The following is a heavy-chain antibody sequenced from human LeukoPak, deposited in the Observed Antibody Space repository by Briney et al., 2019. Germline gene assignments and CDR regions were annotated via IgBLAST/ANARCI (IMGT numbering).Heavy chain of an antibody. CDR3: AKDRTNYYDSSGYYYDYYGMDV. Sequence: GGSLRLSCAASGFTFSSYGMHWVRQAPGKGLEWVAVISYDGSNKYYADSVKGRFTISRDNSRNTLYLQMNSLRAEDTAVYYCAKDRTNYYDSSGYYYDYYGMDVWGQGTTVTVSS. D-gene: IGHD3-22*01. V-gene: IGHV3-30*18. J-gene: IGHJ6*02. CDR1: GFTFSSYG. CDR2: ISYDGSNK.